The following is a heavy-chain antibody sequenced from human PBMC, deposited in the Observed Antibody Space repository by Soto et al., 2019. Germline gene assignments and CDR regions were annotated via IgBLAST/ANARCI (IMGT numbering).Heavy chain of an antibody. D-gene: IGHD3-16*01. V-gene: IGHV4-59*01. CDR1: GGSISSYY. Sequence: QVQLQESGPGLVKPSETLSLTCTVSGGSISSYYWSWIRQPPGKGLEWIGFIFYSGSTSYNPSLKSRVTISIYTSEYQFSLKLNSVTAADTAVYYCASMIVDPVLSFDSWGQGTLVAVSS. CDR2: IFYSGST. J-gene: IGHJ5*01. CDR3: ASMIVDPVLSFDS.